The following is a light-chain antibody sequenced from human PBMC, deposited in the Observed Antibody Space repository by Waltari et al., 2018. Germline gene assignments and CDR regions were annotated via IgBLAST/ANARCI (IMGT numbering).Light chain of an antibody. CDR3: QNHERLPAT. V-gene: IGKV3-20*01. CDR1: QSISRY. Sequence: EVVLTQSPGTLSLSPGERATLFCRASQSISRYLVWYQQRPGQAPRLLIYGASIRAAGIPDRFSGSGSGTDFTLSINRLEPEDFAVYYCQNHERLPATFGQGTRVEIK. CDR2: GAS. J-gene: IGKJ1*01.